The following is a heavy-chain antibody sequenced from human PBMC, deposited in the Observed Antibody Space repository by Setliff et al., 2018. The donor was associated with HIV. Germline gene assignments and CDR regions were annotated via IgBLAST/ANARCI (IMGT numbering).Heavy chain of an antibody. CDR1: GQFISDGYY. D-gene: IGHD3-16*01. V-gene: IGHV4-38-2*02. Sequence: SETLSLTCTVSGQFISDGYYWGWIRQPPGKGLEWIGSVYHSGKTYYNPSLKSRVTMSADTSKNQISLMLRSMTAADTAFYYCAKHDFGEGSCFDPWGQGSLVTVSS. CDR3: AKHDFGEGSCFDP. CDR2: VYHSGKT. J-gene: IGHJ5*02.